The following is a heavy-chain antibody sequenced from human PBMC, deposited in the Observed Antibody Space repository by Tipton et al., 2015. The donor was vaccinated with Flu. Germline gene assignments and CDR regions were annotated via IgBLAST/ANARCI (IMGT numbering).Heavy chain of an antibody. J-gene: IGHJ4*02. V-gene: IGHV4-59*05. CDR1: GGSINNYY. CDR2: ISYSGST. Sequence: TLSLTCSVSGGSINNYYWSWIRQPPGKGLEWIGGISYSGSTYYNPSLKSRAVISVDTSKNQVSLKLSSVTAADTAVYYCARLSYYDVDLKNFYFEDWGQGTLVTVSS. CDR3: ARLSYYDVDLKNFYFED. D-gene: IGHD3-10*02.